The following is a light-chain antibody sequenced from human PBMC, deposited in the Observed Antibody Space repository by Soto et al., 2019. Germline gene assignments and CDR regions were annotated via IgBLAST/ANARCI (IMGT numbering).Light chain of an antibody. CDR2: DVS. V-gene: IGLV2-14*01. J-gene: IGLJ1*01. Sequence: QSALTQPASVSGSPGQSITISCTGTSSDVGGYNYVSWYQQHPGKAPKLMIYDVSNRPSGVSNRFSGSKSGNAASLTISGPQAEDEAVYYCCSYTTRSTYVFGTGPNPPVL. CDR1: SSDVGGYNY. CDR3: CSYTTRSTYV.